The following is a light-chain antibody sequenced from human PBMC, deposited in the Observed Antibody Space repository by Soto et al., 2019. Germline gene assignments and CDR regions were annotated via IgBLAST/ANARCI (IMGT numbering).Light chain of an antibody. Sequence: QSVLTQPASVSGSPGQSITISCTGTNSDVGAHNYVSWYQQNPGKAPKLMLYDVNKRPSGVPDRFSGSKSGNTASLTVSGLQAEDEADYYCSSYAGGNNWVFGGGTKLTVL. J-gene: IGLJ3*02. CDR2: DVN. CDR3: SSYAGGNNWV. V-gene: IGLV2-8*01. CDR1: NSDVGAHNY.